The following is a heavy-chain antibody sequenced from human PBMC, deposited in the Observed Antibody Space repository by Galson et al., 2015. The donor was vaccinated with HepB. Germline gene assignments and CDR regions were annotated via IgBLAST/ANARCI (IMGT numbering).Heavy chain of an antibody. CDR1: GFTFSSYA. V-gene: IGHV3-30*04. D-gene: IGHD6-19*01. J-gene: IGHJ4*02. CDR3: ARDPEQWLVTGVFDY. CDR2: ISYDGSNK. Sequence: SLRLSCAASGFTFSSYAMHWVRQAPGKGLEWVAVISYDGSNKYYADSVKGRFTISRDNSKNTLYLQMNSLRAEDTAVYYCARDPEQWLVTGVFDYWGQGTLVTVSS.